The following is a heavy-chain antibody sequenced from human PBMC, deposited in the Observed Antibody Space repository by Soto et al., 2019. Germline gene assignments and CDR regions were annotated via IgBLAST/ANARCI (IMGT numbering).Heavy chain of an antibody. CDR3: ARGHYDFWSGHYTGIDS. Sequence: GGSLRLSCAASGFTFSSYGMHWVRQAPGKGLEWVAVIWYDGSNKYYADSVKGRFTISRDNSKNTLYLQMNSLRAEDTAVYYCARGHYDFWSGHYTGIDSCAKGIQATVCS. V-gene: IGHV3-33*01. CDR1: GFTFSSYG. J-gene: IGHJ4*02. D-gene: IGHD3-3*01. CDR2: IWYDGSNK.